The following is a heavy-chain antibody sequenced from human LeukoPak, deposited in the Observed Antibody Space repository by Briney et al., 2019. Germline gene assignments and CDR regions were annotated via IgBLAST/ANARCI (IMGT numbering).Heavy chain of an antibody. D-gene: IGHD6-13*01. J-gene: IGHJ3*02. CDR2: IVVGSGNT. V-gene: IGHV1-58*02. Sequence: ASVKVSCKASGFTFTSSAMQWVRQARGQRLEWIGWIVVGSGNTNYAQKFQERVTITRDVSTSTAYMELSSLRSEDTAVYYCAAGSSSWLDAFDIWGQGTMVTVSS. CDR1: GFTFTSSA. CDR3: AAGSSSWLDAFDI.